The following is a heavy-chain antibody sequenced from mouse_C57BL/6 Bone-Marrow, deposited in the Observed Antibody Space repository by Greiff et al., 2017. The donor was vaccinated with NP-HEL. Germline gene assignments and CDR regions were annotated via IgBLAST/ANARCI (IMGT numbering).Heavy chain of an antibody. CDR2: IDPSDSET. D-gene: IGHD1-1*01. V-gene: IGHV1-52*01. CDR3: ALIITTALDY. Sequence: QVQLQQPGAELVRPGSSVKLSCKASGYTFTSYWMHWVKQRPIQGLEWIGNIDPSDSETHYNQKFKDKATLTVDKSSSTAYMQLSSLTSEDSAVYYCALIITTALDYWGQGTTLTVSS. J-gene: IGHJ2*01. CDR1: GYTFTSYW.